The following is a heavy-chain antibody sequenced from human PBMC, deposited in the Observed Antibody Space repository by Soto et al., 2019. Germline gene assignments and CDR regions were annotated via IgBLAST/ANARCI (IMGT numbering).Heavy chain of an antibody. CDR1: GFTFTSSA. V-gene: IGHV1-58*01. CDR2: IAVGSGDT. J-gene: IGHJ4*02. D-gene: IGHD3-22*01. CDR3: AATSPDHHARSGLWGYFDY. Sequence: QTQLEQSGPEVKKPGTSVKVSCTASGFTFTSSAVQWLRQARGQRLEWIGCIAVGSGDTRYAQKFQESVTLQWDMSTSTSYMEMSSLRSDDTAVYYCAATSPDHHARSGLWGYFDYWGQGALVTVSS.